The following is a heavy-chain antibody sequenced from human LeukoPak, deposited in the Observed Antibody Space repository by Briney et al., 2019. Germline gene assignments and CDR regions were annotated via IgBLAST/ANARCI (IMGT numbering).Heavy chain of an antibody. J-gene: IGHJ4*02. D-gene: IGHD6-13*01. Sequence: GGSLRLSCAASGFTVSSNYMSWVRHAPGQGLELVSVIYSGGSTYYADSVKGRFTISRDNSKNTLYLQMNSLRAEDTAVYYCATTSGTLAAAGIFDYWGQGTLVTVSS. CDR3: ATTSGTLAAAGIFDY. V-gene: IGHV3-66*01. CDR1: GFTVSSNY. CDR2: IYSGGST.